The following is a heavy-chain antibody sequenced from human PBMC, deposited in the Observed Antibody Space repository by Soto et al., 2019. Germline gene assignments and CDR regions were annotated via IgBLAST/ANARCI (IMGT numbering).Heavy chain of an antibody. CDR2: ISSSGSTI. CDR1: GFTFSDSY. D-gene: IGHD3-3*01. Sequence: GGSLRLSCAASGFTFSDSYMSWIRQAPGKGLEWISYISSSGSTIYYADSVKGRFTISRDNAKNSLYLQMNSLRAEDTAVYYCARDHQTYYDFWSGYNYYYYYGMDVWGQGTTVTVSS. CDR3: ARDHQTYYDFWSGYNYYYYYGMDV. V-gene: IGHV3-11*01. J-gene: IGHJ6*02.